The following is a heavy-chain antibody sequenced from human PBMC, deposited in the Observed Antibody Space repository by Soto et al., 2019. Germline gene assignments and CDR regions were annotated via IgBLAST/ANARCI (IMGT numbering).Heavy chain of an antibody. D-gene: IGHD2-2*01. CDR2: ISGGGDRT. V-gene: IGHV3-23*01. Sequence: EVQLLESGGGVVQPGGSRRLYGVGSGFTFINYAMNWVRQTPGKGREWVSGISGGGDRTFDADSVKGRFTISRDNSKNTLNLQMNSLRAADTAVYYCARKVLGSTSCTDWWYCDRWGRRTLVTVSS. J-gene: IGHJ2*01. CDR1: GFTFINYA. CDR3: ARKVLGSTSCTDWWYCDR.